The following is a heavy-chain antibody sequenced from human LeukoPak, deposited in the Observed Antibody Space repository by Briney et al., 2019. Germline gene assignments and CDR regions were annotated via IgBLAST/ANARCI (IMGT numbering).Heavy chain of an antibody. V-gene: IGHV3-23*01. CDR1: GFTFSSYA. D-gene: IGHD6-6*01. J-gene: IGHJ4*02. CDR2: ISGSGGST. CDR3: AKERYSSSSNYFDY. Sequence: GGSLGLSCAASGFTFSSYAMSWVRQAPGKGLEWVSAISGSGGSTYYADSVKGRFTISRDNSKNTLYLQVNSLRAEDTAVYYCAKERYSSSSNYFDYWGQGTLVTVSS.